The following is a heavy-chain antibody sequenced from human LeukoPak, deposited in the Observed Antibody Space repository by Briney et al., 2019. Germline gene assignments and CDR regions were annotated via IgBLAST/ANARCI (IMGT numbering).Heavy chain of an antibody. Sequence: SETLSLTCAVYGGSFSGYYWSWIRQPPGKGLEWIGEINHSGSTNYNPSLKSRVTISVDTSKNQFSLKLSSVTAADTAVYYCARGREKVYAIRFRWFDPWGQGTLVTVSS. D-gene: IGHD2-8*01. V-gene: IGHV4-34*01. CDR3: ARGREKVYAIRFRWFDP. CDR2: INHSGST. CDR1: GGSFSGYY. J-gene: IGHJ5*02.